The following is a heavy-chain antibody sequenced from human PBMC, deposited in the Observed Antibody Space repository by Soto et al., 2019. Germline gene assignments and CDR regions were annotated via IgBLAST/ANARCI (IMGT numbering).Heavy chain of an antibody. J-gene: IGHJ1*01. D-gene: IGHD4-17*01. CDR3: AKDQTPGALTEGFQH. CDR2: ISGSGGST. CDR1: GFTFSSYA. Sequence: GGSLRLSCAASGFTFSSYAMSWVRQAPGKGLEWVSTISGSGGSTYYADSVKGRFTISRDNSKNTLYLQMNSLRAEDTAVYYCAKDQTPGALTEGFQHWGQGTLVTVSS. V-gene: IGHV3-23*01.